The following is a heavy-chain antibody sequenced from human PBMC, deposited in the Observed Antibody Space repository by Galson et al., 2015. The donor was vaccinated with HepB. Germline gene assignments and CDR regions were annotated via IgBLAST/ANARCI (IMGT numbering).Heavy chain of an antibody. CDR3: ARVRYSNLGLNYYYGMDV. V-gene: IGHV1-69*13. CDR1: GGTFSSYA. CDR2: IIPIFGTA. J-gene: IGHJ6*02. D-gene: IGHD4-11*01. Sequence: SVKVSCKASGGTFSSYAISWVRQAPGQGLEWMGGIIPIFGTANYAQKFQGRVTITADESTSTAYMELSSLRSEDTAVYYCARVRYSNLGLNYYYGMDVWGQGTTVTVSS.